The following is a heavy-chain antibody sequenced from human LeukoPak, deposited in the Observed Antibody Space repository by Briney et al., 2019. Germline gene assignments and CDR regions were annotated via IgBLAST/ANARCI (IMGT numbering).Heavy chain of an antibody. D-gene: IGHD2-2*01. CDR3: AKALSAMPYYYYYGMDV. Sequence: GRSLRLSCAASGFTFDDYAMHWVRQAPGKGLEWVSGISWNSGSIGYADSVKGRFTISRDNAKNSLYLQMNSLRAEDTALYYCAKALSAMPYYYYYGMDVWGQGTTVTVSS. CDR2: ISWNSGSI. J-gene: IGHJ6*02. CDR1: GFTFDDYA. V-gene: IGHV3-9*01.